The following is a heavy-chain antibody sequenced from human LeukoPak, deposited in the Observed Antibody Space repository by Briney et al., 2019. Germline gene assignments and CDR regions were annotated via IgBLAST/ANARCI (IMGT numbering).Heavy chain of an antibody. D-gene: IGHD2-21*02. Sequence: GSLRLSCAASGFTFSSYEMNWVRQAPGKGLEWVSYISSSGSTIYYADSVKGRFTISRDNAKNSLYLQMNSLRAEDTAVYYCARTGRWGPYDYWGQGTLVTVSS. V-gene: IGHV3-48*03. CDR1: GFTFSSYE. J-gene: IGHJ4*02. CDR3: ARTGRWGPYDY. CDR2: ISSSGSTI.